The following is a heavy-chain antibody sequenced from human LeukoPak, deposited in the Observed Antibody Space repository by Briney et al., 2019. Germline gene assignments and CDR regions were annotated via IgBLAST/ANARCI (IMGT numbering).Heavy chain of an antibody. J-gene: IGHJ4*02. D-gene: IGHD2/OR15-2a*01. CDR1: GITISGHW. CDR2: IKPDGSEK. Sequence: PGGSLRLSCAASGITISGHWMTWVRQTPGKGLEWVASIKPDGSEKFYLDSVKGRFTISRDNAKNSLYLQMNSLRGEDTAVYYCATRPAGNNSHAVFDFWGQGTLITVSS. V-gene: IGHV3-7*01. CDR3: ATRPAGNNSHAVFDF.